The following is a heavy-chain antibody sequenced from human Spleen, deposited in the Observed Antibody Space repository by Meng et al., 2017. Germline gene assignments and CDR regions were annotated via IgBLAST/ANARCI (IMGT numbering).Heavy chain of an antibody. CDR3: ARDQGLGELQAVRDYYYGLDV. J-gene: IGHJ6*02. CDR1: GFTLSSHS. V-gene: IGHV3-30*04. Sequence: GESLKISCAASGFTLSSHSMHWVRQAPGKGLEWVAVTSYDGSNKYYADSVKGRFTISRDKSKNTLYLQMNSLRAEETAVYYCARDQGLGELQAVRDYYYGLDVWGHGTTVTVSS. D-gene: IGHD3-10*01. CDR2: TSYDGSNK.